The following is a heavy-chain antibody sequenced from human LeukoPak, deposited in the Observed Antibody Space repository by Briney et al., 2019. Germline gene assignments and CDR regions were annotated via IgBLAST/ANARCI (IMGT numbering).Heavy chain of an antibody. CDR1: GGSISSYY. J-gene: IGHJ4*02. V-gene: IGHV4-59*01. Sequence: PSETLSLTCTVSGGSISSYYWSWIRQPPGKGLEWIGYIYYSGSTNYNASLTNRVTISVDTSKNQFSLKLSSVTAADTAVYYCAREVGYCSGGSCYSYFDYWGQGTLVAVSS. CDR3: AREVGYCSGGSCYSYFDY. D-gene: IGHD2-15*01. CDR2: IYYSGST.